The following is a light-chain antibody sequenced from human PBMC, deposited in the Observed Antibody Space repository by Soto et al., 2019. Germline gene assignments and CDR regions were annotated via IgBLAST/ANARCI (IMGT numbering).Light chain of an antibody. CDR3: QSYDSSLSGVV. J-gene: IGLJ2*01. V-gene: IGLV1-40*01. CDR2: GNS. CDR1: FSNIGAGYD. Sequence: QSVLTQPPSVSGAPGQRVTISCTGSFSNIGAGYDVHWYQQLPGAAPKLLIYGNSNRPSGVPDRFSGSKSGTSASLAITGLQAEDEADYYCQSYDSSLSGVVFGGETNLTVL.